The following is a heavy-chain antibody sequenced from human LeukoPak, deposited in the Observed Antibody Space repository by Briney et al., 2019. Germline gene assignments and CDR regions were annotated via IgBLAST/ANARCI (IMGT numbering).Heavy chain of an antibody. V-gene: IGHV3-30*02. J-gene: IGHJ4*02. CDR2: IRYDGSNK. CDR3: ATTFRWELLIDY. CDR1: GFTFSSYG. Sequence: GGSLRFSCATSGFTFSSYGMHWVRQAPGKGLEWVAFIRYDGSNKYYADSVKGRFTISRDNSKNTLYLQMNSLRSEDTAVYYCATTFRWELLIDYWGQGTLVTVSS. D-gene: IGHD1-26*01.